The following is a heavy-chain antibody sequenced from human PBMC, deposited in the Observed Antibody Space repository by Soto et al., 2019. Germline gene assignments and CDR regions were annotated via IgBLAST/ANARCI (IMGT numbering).Heavy chain of an antibody. CDR1: GGSFSNFG. D-gene: IGHD3-22*01. V-gene: IGHV1-69*13. CDR3: ARDPSFYDSDY. CDR2: IVPVFGRP. Sequence: SVKVSCKASGGSFSNFGISWVRQAPGQGLEWMGGIVPVFGRPNYAQRFRGRLTITADESTSTGYMELRSLRSDDTAVYYCARDPSFYDSDYWGQGTLVTVSS. J-gene: IGHJ4*02.